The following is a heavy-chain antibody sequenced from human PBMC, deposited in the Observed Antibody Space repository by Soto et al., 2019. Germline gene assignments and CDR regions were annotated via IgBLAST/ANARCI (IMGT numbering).Heavy chain of an antibody. Sequence: PGGSLRLSCAASGFTFSNYGMHWVRQAPGKGLEWVAVIWSDGSNKYYADSVKGRFTISRDNSKNTLYLQMNSLRAEDTAVYYCARQVVVVVASSADAFDIWGQGTMVTVS. V-gene: IGHV3-33*01. CDR2: IWSDGSNK. D-gene: IGHD2-15*01. J-gene: IGHJ3*02. CDR1: GFTFSNYG. CDR3: ARQVVVVVASSADAFDI.